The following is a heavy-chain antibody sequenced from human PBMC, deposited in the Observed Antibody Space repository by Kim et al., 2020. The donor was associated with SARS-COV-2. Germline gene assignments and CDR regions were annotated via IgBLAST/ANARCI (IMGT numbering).Heavy chain of an antibody. V-gene: IGHV3-48*04. D-gene: IGHD1-1*01. CDR3: VRDYSYTFDS. Sequence: GGSLRLSCAASGFFFSRYTMNWVRQAPGKGLEWLSNIRTTEGTMHYADSVRGRFTISRDDSKNSLYLEMNSLRAEDTAIYYCVRDYSYTFDSWGQGILVTVSS. CDR1: GFFFSRYT. J-gene: IGHJ4*02. CDR2: IRTTEGTM.